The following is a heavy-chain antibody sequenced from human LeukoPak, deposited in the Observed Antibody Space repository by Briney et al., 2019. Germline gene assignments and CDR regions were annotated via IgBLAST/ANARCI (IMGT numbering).Heavy chain of an antibody. V-gene: IGHV4-4*07. J-gene: IGHJ4*02. Sequence: SQTLSLTCAVSGASITDYFWHWIRYPAGKGLEWIGRVSSSGTTNYNPSLRSRVTMSVDTSTGQFSLRLSSVTAADTAVYYCARQEIPTSYYGLDYWGQGTLVTVSS. CDR3: ARQEIPTSYYGLDY. D-gene: IGHD1-26*01. CDR2: VSSSGTT. CDR1: GASITDYF.